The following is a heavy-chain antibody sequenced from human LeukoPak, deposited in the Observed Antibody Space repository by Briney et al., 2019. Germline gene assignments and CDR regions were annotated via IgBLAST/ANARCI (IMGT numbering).Heavy chain of an antibody. CDR2: IYYSGST. CDR1: GGSISSCY. V-gene: IGHV4-59*01. J-gene: IGHJ4*02. Sequence: SETLSLTCTVPGGSISSCYWSWIRQPPGKGLERIGYIYYSGSTNYNPSLKSRVTISVDTSKNQFSLKQSSVTAADTAVYYCARGDCGGDCPFDYWGQGTLVTVSS. D-gene: IGHD2-21*02. CDR3: ARGDCGGDCPFDY.